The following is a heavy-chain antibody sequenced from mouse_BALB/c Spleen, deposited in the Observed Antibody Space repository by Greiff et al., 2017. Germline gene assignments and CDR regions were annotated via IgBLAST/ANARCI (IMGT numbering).Heavy chain of an antibody. J-gene: IGHJ4*01. CDR3: ARHGTATAMGY. Sequence: DVQLVESGGGLVQPGGSLKLSCAASGFTFSSYTMSWVRQTPEKRLEWVAYISNGGGSTYYPDTVKGRFTISRDNAKNTLYLQMSSLKSEDTAMYYCARHGTATAMGYWGQGTSVTVSS. CDR1: GFTFSSYT. V-gene: IGHV5-12-2*01. D-gene: IGHD1-2*01. CDR2: ISNGGGST.